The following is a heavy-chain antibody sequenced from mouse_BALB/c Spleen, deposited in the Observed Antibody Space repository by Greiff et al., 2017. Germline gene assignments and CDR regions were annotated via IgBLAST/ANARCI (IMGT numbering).Heavy chain of an antibody. CDR2: INPGSGGT. CDR1: GYAFTNYL. CDR3: ARGGMAYAMDY. Sequence: QVQLQQSGAELVRPGTSVKVSCKASGYAFTNYLIEWVKQRPGQGLEWIGVINPGSGGTNYNEKFKGKATLTADKSSSTAYMQLSSLTSDDSAVYFCARGGMAYAMDYWGQGTSVTVSS. V-gene: IGHV1-54*01. J-gene: IGHJ4*01. D-gene: IGHD2-3*01.